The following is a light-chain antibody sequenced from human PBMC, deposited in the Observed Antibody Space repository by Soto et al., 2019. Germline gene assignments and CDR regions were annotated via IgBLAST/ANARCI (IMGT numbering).Light chain of an antibody. Sequence: EIVMTQSPATLSGSPLETASLSFMASQSVSSHLAWYQQKPGQAPRLLIYGASTRATDIPVRFSGSGSGTEFTLTISSLQSEDFAVYYCQQYNDWPRTFGQGTKVDI. CDR3: QQYNDWPRT. CDR2: GAS. CDR1: QSVSSH. V-gene: IGKV3-15*01. J-gene: IGKJ1*01.